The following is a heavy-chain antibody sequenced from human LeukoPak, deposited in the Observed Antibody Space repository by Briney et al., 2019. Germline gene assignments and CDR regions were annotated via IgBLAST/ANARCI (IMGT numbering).Heavy chain of an antibody. CDR1: GGSFSGYY. Sequence: PSETLSLTCAVYGGSFSGYYWSWIRQPPGKGLEWIGEINHSGSTNYNPSLKSRVTISVDTSKNQFSLKLSSVTAADTAVYYCARKGGDTAMAKDYYYYMDVWGKGTTVTVSS. V-gene: IGHV4-34*01. J-gene: IGHJ6*03. CDR2: INHSGST. CDR3: ARKGGDTAMAKDYYYYMDV. D-gene: IGHD5-18*01.